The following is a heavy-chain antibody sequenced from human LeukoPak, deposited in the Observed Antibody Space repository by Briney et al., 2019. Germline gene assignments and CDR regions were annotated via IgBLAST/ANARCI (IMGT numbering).Heavy chain of an antibody. CDR3: ARHSSGTID. D-gene: IGHD1-26*01. CDR1: GGSISSSNYY. V-gene: IGHV4-61*02. Sequence: NPSETLSLTCSVSGGSISSSNYYWSWIRQPAGKGLEWIGRIYTSESTNYNPSLKSRVTISVDTSRNQFSLKLSSVTAADTAVYYCARHSSGTIDWGQGTLVTVSS. J-gene: IGHJ4*02. CDR2: IYTSEST.